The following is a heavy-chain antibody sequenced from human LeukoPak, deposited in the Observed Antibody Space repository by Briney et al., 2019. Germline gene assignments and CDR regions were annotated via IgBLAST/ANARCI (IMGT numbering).Heavy chain of an antibody. V-gene: IGHV4-39*01. J-gene: IGHJ3*02. CDR1: GGSISSSSYY. CDR3: ARSPQQWLVRVTGAFDI. CDR2: IYYSGST. Sequence: PSETLSLTCTVSGGSISSSSYYWGCIRQPPGKGLEWIGSIYYSGSTYYNPSLKSRVTISVDTSKNQFSLKLSSVTAADTAVYYCARSPQQWLVRVTGAFDIWGQGTMVTVSS. D-gene: IGHD6-19*01.